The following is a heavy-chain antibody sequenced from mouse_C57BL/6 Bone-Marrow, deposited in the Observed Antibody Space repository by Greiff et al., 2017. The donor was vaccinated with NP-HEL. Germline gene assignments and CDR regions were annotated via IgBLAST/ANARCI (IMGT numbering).Heavy chain of an antibody. CDR3: ASGGYSNYEGFAY. D-gene: IGHD2-5*01. CDR1: GFTFSDYG. J-gene: IGHJ3*01. Sequence: EVKLVESGGGLVKPGGSLKLSCAASGFTFSDYGMPWVRQAPEKGLEWVAYISSGSSTIYYADTVKGRFTISRDNAKNTLFLQMTSLRSEDTAMYYCASGGYSNYEGFAYWGQGTLVTVSA. CDR2: ISSGSSTI. V-gene: IGHV5-17*01.